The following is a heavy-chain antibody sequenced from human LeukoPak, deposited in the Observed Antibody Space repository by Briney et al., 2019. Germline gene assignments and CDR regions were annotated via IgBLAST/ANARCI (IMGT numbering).Heavy chain of an antibody. D-gene: IGHD3-22*01. V-gene: IGHV4-59*01. J-gene: IGHJ3*02. Sequence: PSETLSLTCTVSGGSISSYYWSWIRQPPGKGLEWIGYIYYSGSTNYNPSLKSRVTISVDTSKNQFSLKLSSVTAADTAVYYCARVTYEAGSLKLDIWGQGAMVTVSS. CDR2: IYYSGST. CDR3: ARVTYEAGSLKLDI. CDR1: GGSISSYY.